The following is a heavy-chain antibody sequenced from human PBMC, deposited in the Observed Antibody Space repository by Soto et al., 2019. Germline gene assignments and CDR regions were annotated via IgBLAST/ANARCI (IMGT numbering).Heavy chain of an antibody. V-gene: IGHV3-9*01. CDR2: ISWKSASI. CDR3: AKSTGGTANGMDV. J-gene: IGHJ6*02. Sequence: EVQLVESGGGLVQPGRSLRLSCVASGFTFDDYAMFWVRQAPGKGLEWVSGISWKSASIGYADSVKGRFTISRDNAKNSLYLQMNRLRAEDTALYYCAKSTGGTANGMDVWGQGTTVTVSS. D-gene: IGHD2-8*02. CDR1: GFTFDDYA.